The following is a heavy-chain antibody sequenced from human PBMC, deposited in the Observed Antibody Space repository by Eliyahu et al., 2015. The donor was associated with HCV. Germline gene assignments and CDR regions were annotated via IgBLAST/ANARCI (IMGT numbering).Heavy chain of an antibody. D-gene: IGHD1-26*01. CDR2: ITASGEST. CDR1: GFPFINHA. CDR3: ARDRGSKWEIINAFDV. J-gene: IGHJ3*01. Sequence: EVQLLESGGGLVKPGGSLRLSCVGXGFPFINHAMAWVRQAPGKGLEWVSRITASGESTYYGDSVKGRFTNSRDNSKNTLYLQMNSLRAEDTAVYFCARDRGSKWEIINAFDVWGKGTMVTVSS. V-gene: IGHV3-23*01.